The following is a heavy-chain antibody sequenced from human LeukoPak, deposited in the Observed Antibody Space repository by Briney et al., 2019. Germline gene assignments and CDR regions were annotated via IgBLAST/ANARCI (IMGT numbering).Heavy chain of an antibody. CDR3: ATLWGLGYCSGGSCFDY. CDR1: GYTFTSYD. CDR2: MNPNSGNT. V-gene: IGHV1-8*01. Sequence: EASVKVSCKASGYTFTSYDINWVRQATGQGLEWMGWMNPNSGNTGYAQKFQGRVTMTRNTSISTAYMELSSLRSEDTAVYYCATLWGLGYCSGGSCFDYWGQGTLVTVS. J-gene: IGHJ4*02. D-gene: IGHD2-15*01.